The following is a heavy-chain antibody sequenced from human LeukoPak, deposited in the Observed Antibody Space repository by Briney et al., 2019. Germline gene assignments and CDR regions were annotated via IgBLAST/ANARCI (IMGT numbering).Heavy chain of an antibody. CDR1: GGSISSSSYF. J-gene: IGHJ4*02. CDR3: ARGQYCSTTTCYSARRYFDF. CDR2: INDSGST. D-gene: IGHD2-2*01. V-gene: IGHV4-39*07. Sequence: PSETLSLTCTVSGGSISSSSYFWTWIRQPPGKGLEWIAEINDSGSTNSNSSLRSRVAISLDTSKNQFSLRPTSVTAADTAVYYCARGQYCSTTTCYSARRYFDFWGQGTLVTVSS.